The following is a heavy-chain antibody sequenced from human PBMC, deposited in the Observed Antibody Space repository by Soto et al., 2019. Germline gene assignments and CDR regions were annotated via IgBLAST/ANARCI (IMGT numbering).Heavy chain of an antibody. Sequence: GASVKVSCKASGYTFTRSGISWVRQAPGQGLEWMGWISTYNGDTNYAQTFQGRVTMTTDTSTSTVHMEVRGLRSDDTAVYYCAREGVAPYYYYGMDVWGQGTLVTVSS. J-gene: IGHJ6*02. CDR3: AREGVAPYYYYGMDV. CDR1: GYTFTRSG. D-gene: IGHD5-12*01. CDR2: ISTYNGDT. V-gene: IGHV1-18*01.